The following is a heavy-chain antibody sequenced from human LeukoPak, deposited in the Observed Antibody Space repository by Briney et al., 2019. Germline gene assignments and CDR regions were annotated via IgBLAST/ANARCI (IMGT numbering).Heavy chain of an antibody. CDR2: VTGRGVGT. J-gene: IGHJ4*01. CDR1: GFTFSSYA. V-gene: IGHV3-23*01. CDR3: GSDPNGDYVGALGY. D-gene: IGHD2-8*01. Sequence: GGSLRLSCAASGFTFSSYALAWVRQTPGKGLEWVSAVTGRGVGTHYADSVKGRFTISRDNSKNTIYLQMNSLIAEDTAMYFCGSDPNGDYVGALGYWGRGTLVTVSS.